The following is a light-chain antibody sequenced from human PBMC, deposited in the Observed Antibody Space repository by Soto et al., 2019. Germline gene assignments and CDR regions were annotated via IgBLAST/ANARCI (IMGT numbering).Light chain of an antibody. CDR3: SSYAGNNVLV. CDR1: SSDVGGYNY. J-gene: IGLJ2*01. V-gene: IGLV2-8*01. CDR2: EVN. Sequence: QSVLTQPPSASGSPGQSVTIPCTGTSSDVGGYNYVSWYQQHPGKAPRLMIYEVNKRPSGVPYRFSGSKSGNTASLTVSRLQADDEAVYYCSSYAGNNVLVFGGGTKLTVL.